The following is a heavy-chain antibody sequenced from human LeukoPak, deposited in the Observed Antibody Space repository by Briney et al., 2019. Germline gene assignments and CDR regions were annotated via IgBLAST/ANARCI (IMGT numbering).Heavy chain of an antibody. J-gene: IGHJ4*02. CDR3: TTGEITFGGVIVSGC. CDR1: GFTFSNAW. Sequence: PGGSLRLSCAASGFTFSNAWMSWVRQAPGKGLEWVGRIKSKTDGGTTDYAAPVKGRFTISRDDSKNTLYLQMNSLKTEDTAVYYCTTGEITFGGVIVSGCWGQGTLVTVSS. V-gene: IGHV3-15*01. CDR2: IKSKTDGGTT. D-gene: IGHD3-16*02.